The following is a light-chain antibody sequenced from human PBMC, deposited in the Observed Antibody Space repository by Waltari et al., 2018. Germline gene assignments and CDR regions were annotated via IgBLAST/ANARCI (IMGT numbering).Light chain of an antibody. J-gene: IGLJ1*01. CDR2: DVS. CDR1: SSDVGAYNS. CDR3: SSYTSSTIDV. V-gene: IGLV2-14*03. Sequence: QSALTHPASVSGSPGQSITISCAGVSSDVGAYNSVSWYQQHPGQAPRFIISDVSNRPSGVSDRFSASKSGNTASLTISGLQAEDEADYYCSSYTSSTIDVFGPGTKVTVL.